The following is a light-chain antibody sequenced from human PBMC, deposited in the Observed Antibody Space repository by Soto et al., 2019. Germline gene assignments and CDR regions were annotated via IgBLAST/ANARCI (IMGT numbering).Light chain of an antibody. J-gene: IGKJ1*01. V-gene: IGKV1-8*01. CDR1: QDISTY. Sequence: ATRMTQSPSSLSASIGDRVNITCRASQDISTYLAWYQQKPGEAPKLLIYAAATLQSGVPSRFSGSGSGTDFTLTISCLQSEDFASYYCQQYYSYPRTFGQGTKVDIK. CDR2: AAA. CDR3: QQYYSYPRT.